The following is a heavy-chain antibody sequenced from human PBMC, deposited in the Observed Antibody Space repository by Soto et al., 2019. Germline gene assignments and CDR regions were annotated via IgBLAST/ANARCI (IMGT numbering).Heavy chain of an antibody. V-gene: IGHV5-51*01. CDR2: IYPGDSDT. D-gene: IGHD4-17*01. CDR1: GYSFTTYW. CDR3: ARQFRRNGDADY. J-gene: IGHJ4*02. Sequence: GASLKISCKGSGYSFTTYWFGWVRQMPGKGLEWMGIIYPGDSDTRYSPSFQGQVTISADKSITTAYLQWSSLKASDPAMYYCARQFRRNGDADYWGQGTLVTVSS.